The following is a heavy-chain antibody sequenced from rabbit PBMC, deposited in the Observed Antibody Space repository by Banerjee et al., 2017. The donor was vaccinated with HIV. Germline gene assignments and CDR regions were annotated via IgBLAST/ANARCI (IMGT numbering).Heavy chain of an antibody. V-gene: IGHV1S45*01. D-gene: IGHD6-1*01. Sequence: QEQLEESGGDLVKPEGSLTLTCTASGFSFSSSYYMCWVRQAPGKGLEWIACIYTGSSGSTYYASWAKGRFTISKTSSTTVTLQMTSLTAADTATYFCARDAGYGGYGYATGSYYFNLWGPGT. CDR2: IYTGSSGST. J-gene: IGHJ4*01. CDR3: ARDAGYGGYGYATGSYYFNL. CDR1: GFSFSSSYY.